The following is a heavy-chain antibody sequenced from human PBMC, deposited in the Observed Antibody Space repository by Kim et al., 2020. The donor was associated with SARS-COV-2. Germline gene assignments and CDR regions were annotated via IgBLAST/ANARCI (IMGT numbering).Heavy chain of an antibody. CDR1: GGSISSTNYY. J-gene: IGHJ3*01. Sequence: SETLSLTCTASGGSISSTNYYWGWIRQPPGQGLEWIGSIYYSGSAKYNAALKSRVSISVDTSKNQFSLKLSSVTAADAAVYYCACHFDYPSAFDFWGQGTMVTVS. D-gene: IGHD4-17*01. V-gene: IGHV4-39*01. CDR3: ACHFDYPSAFDF. CDR2: IYYSGSA.